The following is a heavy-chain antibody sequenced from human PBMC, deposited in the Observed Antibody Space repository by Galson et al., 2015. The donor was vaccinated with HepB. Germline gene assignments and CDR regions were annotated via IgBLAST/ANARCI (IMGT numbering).Heavy chain of an antibody. J-gene: IGHJ2*01. CDR2: ISSSSSYI. CDR1: GFTFSSYS. V-gene: IGHV3-21*01. CDR3: ARDRREYFDL. Sequence: SLRLSCAASGFTFSSYSMNWVRQAPRKGLEWVSSISSSSSYIYYADSVKGRFTISRDNAKNSLYLQMNSLRAEDTAVYYCARDRREYFDLWGRGTLVTVSS.